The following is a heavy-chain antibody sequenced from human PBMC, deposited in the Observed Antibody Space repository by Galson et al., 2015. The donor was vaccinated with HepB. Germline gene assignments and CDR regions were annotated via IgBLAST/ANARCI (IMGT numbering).Heavy chain of an antibody. Sequence: CKASGYNFATFGINWVRQAPGQGLEWMGWISIYNDNTNYAQKFQGRVTMTTDTSTRTVYMELRSLRSDDTAVYYRARGRYNISPPDYWGQGTLVTVSS. CDR2: ISIYNDNT. CDR3: ARGRYNISPPDY. CDR1: GYNFATFG. J-gene: IGHJ4*02. D-gene: IGHD1-14*01. V-gene: IGHV1-18*01.